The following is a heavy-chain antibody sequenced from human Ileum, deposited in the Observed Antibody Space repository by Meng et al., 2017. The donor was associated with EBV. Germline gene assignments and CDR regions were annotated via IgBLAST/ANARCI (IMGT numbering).Heavy chain of an antibody. D-gene: IGHD3-10*01. CDR3: ARSSPIVRGLDY. Sequence: GHLQESGPGLVKPSGTLSLTWAVSGDSVSGSDWWSWVRQPPGKGLEWIGEVYHDGATNYHPSLKSRVTISLDKSKNEVNLHLNSLTAADTAVYFCARSSPIVRGLDYWGQGTLVTVSS. V-gene: IGHV4-4*02. J-gene: IGHJ4*02. CDR1: GDSVSGSDW. CDR2: VYHDGAT.